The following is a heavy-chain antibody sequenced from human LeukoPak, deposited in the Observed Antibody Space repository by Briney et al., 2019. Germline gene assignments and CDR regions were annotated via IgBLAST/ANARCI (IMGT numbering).Heavy chain of an antibody. Sequence: GASLRLSCAASGFTFSSYAMSWVRQAPGKGLEWVSAISGSGGSTYYADSVKGRFTISRDNSKNTLYLQMSSLRAEDTAVYYCAKDHGFITMIVVVPIGGYYFDYWGQGTLVTVSS. CDR2: ISGSGGST. CDR3: AKDHGFITMIVVVPIGGYYFDY. J-gene: IGHJ4*02. CDR1: GFTFSSYA. V-gene: IGHV3-23*01. D-gene: IGHD3-22*01.